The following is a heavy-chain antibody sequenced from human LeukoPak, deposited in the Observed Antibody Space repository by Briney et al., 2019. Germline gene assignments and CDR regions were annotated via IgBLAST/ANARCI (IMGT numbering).Heavy chain of an antibody. CDR2: IYYSGST. D-gene: IGHD6-19*01. Sequence: PSETLSLTCTVPGGSISSYYWSWIRQPPGKGMESLGYIYYSGSTNYNPSLKSRVTISVDTSKNQFSLKLSSVTAADTAVYYCARGEQWLPGGVGDVWGKGTTVTVSS. CDR3: ARGEQWLPGGVGDV. J-gene: IGHJ6*04. V-gene: IGHV4-59*01. CDR1: GGSISSYY.